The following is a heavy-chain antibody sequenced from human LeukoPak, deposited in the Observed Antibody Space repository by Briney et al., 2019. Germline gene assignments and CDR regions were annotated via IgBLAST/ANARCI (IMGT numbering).Heavy chain of an antibody. D-gene: IGHD6-19*01. V-gene: IGHV3-7*01. CDR1: GFSFSSYW. CDR2: IKQAGSEK. CDR3: ARPKIAVAAPRDAFDI. Sequence: GGSLRLSCAASGFSFSSYWMTWVRQAPGKGLGWVANIKQAGSEKYYVDSVKGRFAISRDNAMNSLYLQMNSLRAEDTAVYYCARPKIAVAAPRDAFDIWGQGTMVTVSS. J-gene: IGHJ3*02.